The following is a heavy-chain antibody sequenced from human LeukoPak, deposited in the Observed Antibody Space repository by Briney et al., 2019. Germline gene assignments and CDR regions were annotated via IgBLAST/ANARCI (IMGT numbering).Heavy chain of an antibody. CDR3: AKVGYYDILTGPVTDYFDY. CDR2: ISGSGGST. CDR1: GFTFSSYA. Sequence: AGGSLRLSCAASGFTFSSYAMSWVRQAPGKGLEWVSAISGSGGSTYYADSVKGRFTISRDNSKNTLYLQMNSLRAEDTAVYYCAKVGYYDILTGPVTDYFDYWGQGTLVTVSS. V-gene: IGHV3-23*01. D-gene: IGHD3-9*01. J-gene: IGHJ4*02.